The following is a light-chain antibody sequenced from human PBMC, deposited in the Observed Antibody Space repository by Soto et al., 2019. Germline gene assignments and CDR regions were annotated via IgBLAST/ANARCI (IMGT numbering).Light chain of an antibody. J-gene: IGKJ1*01. CDR3: QEYIQWPPGM. CDR2: DTS. V-gene: IGKV3-15*01. CDR1: QFVSSR. Sequence: DIVVTQSPATLSASPGERVTLSCRASQFVSSRLAWYQQRPGQVPRLLIYDTSTRAPGISARFRGSGSGTEFTLTIISLQSEDFSVYYFQEYIQWPPGMFGPGTTVDIK.